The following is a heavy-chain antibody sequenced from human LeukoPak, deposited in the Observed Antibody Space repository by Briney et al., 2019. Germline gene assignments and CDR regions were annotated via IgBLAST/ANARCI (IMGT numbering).Heavy chain of an antibody. V-gene: IGHV3-30-3*01. Sequence: PGRCLRLSCAASGFTFSSYAMHWVRQAPGKGLEWVAIISFDGSNKYYADSVKGRFTISRDNSKNTLYVQMKSLRAEDTAVYYCAREIVVVDIWGQGTLVTVSS. J-gene: IGHJ4*02. D-gene: IGHD1-26*01. CDR3: AREIVVVDI. CDR1: GFTFSSYA. CDR2: ISFDGSNK.